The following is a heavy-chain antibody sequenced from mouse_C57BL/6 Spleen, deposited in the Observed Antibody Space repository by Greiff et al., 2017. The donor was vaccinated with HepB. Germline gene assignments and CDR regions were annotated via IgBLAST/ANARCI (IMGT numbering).Heavy chain of an antibody. J-gene: IGHJ4*01. D-gene: IGHD3-1*01. CDR2: ISDGGSYT. CDR3: ARELGRGYYAMDY. V-gene: IGHV5-4*01. Sequence: EVHLVESGGGLVKPGGSLKLSCAASGFTFSSYAMSWVRQTPEKRLEWVATISDGGSYTYYPDNVKGRFTISRDNAKNNLYLQMSHLKSEDTAMYYCARELGRGYYAMDYWGQGTSVTVSS. CDR1: GFTFSSYA.